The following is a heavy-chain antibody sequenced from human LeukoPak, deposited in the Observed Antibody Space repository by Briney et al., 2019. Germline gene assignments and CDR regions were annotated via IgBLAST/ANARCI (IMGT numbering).Heavy chain of an antibody. V-gene: IGHV3-23*01. Sequence: PGGSLRLSCAASGFTFSSYAMIWVRQAPGKGLEWVSGISGSGGGTYYADSVKGRFTISRDNSKKTLYLQMNSLRAEDTAVYYCAKDSKIVGPTFRSYHYMDVWGKGTTVTVSS. CDR3: AKDSKIVGPTFRSYHYMDV. CDR1: GFTFSSYA. J-gene: IGHJ6*03. CDR2: ISGSGGGT. D-gene: IGHD1-26*01.